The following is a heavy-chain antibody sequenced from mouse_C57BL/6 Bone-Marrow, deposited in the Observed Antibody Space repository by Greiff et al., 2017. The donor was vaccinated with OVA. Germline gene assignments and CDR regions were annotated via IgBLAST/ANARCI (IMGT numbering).Heavy chain of an antibody. CDR1: GYTFTDYE. J-gene: IGHJ4*01. D-gene: IGHD2-5*01. CDR3: TRMGNYSNYGVFYYYAMDY. CDR2: IDPETGGT. Sequence: QVQLKQSGAELVRPGASVTLSCKASGYTFTDYEMHWVKQTPVHGLEWIGAIDPETGGTAYNQKFKGKAILTADKSSSTAYMELRSLTSEDSAVYYCTRMGNYSNYGVFYYYAMDYWGQGTSVTVSS. V-gene: IGHV1-15*01.